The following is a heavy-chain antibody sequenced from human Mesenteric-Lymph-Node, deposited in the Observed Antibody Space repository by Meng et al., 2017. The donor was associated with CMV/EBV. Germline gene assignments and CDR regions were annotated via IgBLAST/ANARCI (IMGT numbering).Heavy chain of an antibody. J-gene: IGHJ4*02. CDR3: ARDRAIAI. CDR2: INHSGST. CDR1: GGSFSGYY. V-gene: IGHV4-34*01. D-gene: IGHD6-13*01. Sequence: SETLSLTCAVYGGSFSGYYWSWIRQPPGKGLEWIGEINHSGSTNYNPSLKSRVTISVDTSKNQFSLKLSSVTAADTAVYYCARDRAIAIWGQGTLVTVSS.